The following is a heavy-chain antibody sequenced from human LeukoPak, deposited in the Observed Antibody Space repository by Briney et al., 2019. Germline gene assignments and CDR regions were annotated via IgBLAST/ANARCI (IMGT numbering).Heavy chain of an antibody. D-gene: IGHD3-9*01. V-gene: IGHV1-18*01. CDR3: ARESLLQNTYYDILTGYYQGGYYFDY. Sequence: ASVKVSCKASGGTFSSYAISWVRQAPGQGLEWMGWIGAYNGNTNYAQKLQGRVTMTTDTSTSTAYMELRSLRSDDTAVYYCARESLLQNTYYDILTGYYQGGYYFDYWGQGTLVTVSS. CDR2: IGAYNGNT. J-gene: IGHJ4*02. CDR1: GGTFSSYA.